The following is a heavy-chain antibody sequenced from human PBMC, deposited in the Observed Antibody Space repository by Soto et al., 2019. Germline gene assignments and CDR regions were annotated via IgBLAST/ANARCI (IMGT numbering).Heavy chain of an antibody. D-gene: IGHD3-10*01. J-gene: IGHJ4*02. CDR2: IKSKTDDGTT. CDR3: TTVTITMVRGVIYQVY. V-gene: IGHV3-15*01. CDR1: GFTFSKAW. Sequence: GGSLRLSCAASGFTFSKAWMSWVRQAPGKGLEWVGRIKSKTDDGTTDYAAPVKGRFTISRDDSKNTLYLQMNSLKTEDTAVYYCTTVTITMVRGVIYQVYGGQGTLVTVAS.